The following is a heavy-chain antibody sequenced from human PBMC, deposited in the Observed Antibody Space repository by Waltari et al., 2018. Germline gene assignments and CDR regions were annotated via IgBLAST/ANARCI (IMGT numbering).Heavy chain of an antibody. J-gene: IGHJ5*02. Sequence: EVQLVESGGGLVQPGRSLRLSCAASGFTFDDYAMHWVRQAPGKGLEWVSGISWNSGSIGYADSVKGRFTISRDNAKNSLYLQMNSLRAEDTAVYYCARDRDSTSSSYGWFDPWGQGTLVTVSS. CDR3: ARDRDSTSSSYGWFDP. D-gene: IGHD2-2*01. CDR1: GFTFDDYA. CDR2: ISWNSGSI. V-gene: IGHV3-9*01.